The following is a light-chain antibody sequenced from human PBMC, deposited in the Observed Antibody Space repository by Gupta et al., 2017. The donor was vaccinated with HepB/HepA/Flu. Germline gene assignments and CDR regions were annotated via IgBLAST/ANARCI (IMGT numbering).Light chain of an antibody. CDR3: MQDRQTSTWT. V-gene: IGKV2-28*01. CDR2: LGS. J-gene: IGKJ1*01. CDR1: QSLLHSNGYNY. Sequence: DIVMTHSPLYLPVTPAVPAAISCRSSQSLLHSNGYNYLYWYLQKPRQSPPLLIYLGSNRASGGPERSSSGCSGTDFTTKISRGEAEDVGVYYCMQDRQTSTWTFGQGTKVEIK.